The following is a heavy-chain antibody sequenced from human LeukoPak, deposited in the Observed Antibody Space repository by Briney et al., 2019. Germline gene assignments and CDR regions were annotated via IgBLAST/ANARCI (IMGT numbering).Heavy chain of an antibody. J-gene: IGHJ4*02. Sequence: PSETLSLTCTVSGGSISSSSYYWGWIRQPPVKGLEWIGSIYYSGSTYYNPSLKSRVTISVDTSKNQFSLRLSSVTAADTAVYYCARDVGATDFDYWGQGTLVTVSS. CDR1: GGSISSSSYY. V-gene: IGHV4-39*07. D-gene: IGHD1-26*01. CDR3: ARDVGATDFDY. CDR2: IYYSGST.